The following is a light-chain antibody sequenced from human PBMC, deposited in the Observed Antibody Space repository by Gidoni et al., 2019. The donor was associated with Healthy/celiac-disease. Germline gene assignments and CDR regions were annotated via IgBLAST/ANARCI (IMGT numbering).Light chain of an antibody. CDR3: QQSYSTPLT. J-gene: IGKJ3*01. Sequence: DIQMTHSPSSLSASVGDRVTITCRASQSISSYLNWYQQKPGKAPKRLIYAASSLQSGVPSRCSSSGSGTDVTITISSMQPEDVATYYCQQSYSTPLTFGPGTKVEIK. V-gene: IGKV1-39*01. CDR1: QSISSY. CDR2: AAS.